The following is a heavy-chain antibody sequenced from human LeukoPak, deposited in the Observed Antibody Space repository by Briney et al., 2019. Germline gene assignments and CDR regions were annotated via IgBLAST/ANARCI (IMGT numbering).Heavy chain of an antibody. V-gene: IGHV3-23*01. Sequence: GGSLRLSCAVSGFTFSSFAMSWVRQAPGKGLEWISAMSGGGSTYYPDSVKGRFTISRDNSKNTLYLRMNSLRAEDTAVYYCAKARTRSHDSSGNAGGGFDYWGQGTLVTVSS. D-gene: IGHD3-22*01. J-gene: IGHJ4*02. CDR2: MSGGGST. CDR1: GFTFSSFA. CDR3: AKARTRSHDSSGNAGGGFDY.